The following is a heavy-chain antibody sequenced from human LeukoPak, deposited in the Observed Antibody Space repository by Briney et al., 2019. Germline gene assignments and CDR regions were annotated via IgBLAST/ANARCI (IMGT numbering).Heavy chain of an antibody. J-gene: IGHJ4*02. CDR2: IYSGGST. CDR3: AREGGYYDSSGYYYGSLFGY. CDR1: GFTVSSNY. Sequence: PGGSLRLSCAASGFTVSSNYMSWVRQAPGKGLEWVSVIYSGGSTYYADSVKGRFTISRDNSKNTLYLQMSSLRAEDTAVYYCAREGGYYDSSGYYYGSLFGYWGQGTLVTVSS. V-gene: IGHV3-66*01. D-gene: IGHD3-22*01.